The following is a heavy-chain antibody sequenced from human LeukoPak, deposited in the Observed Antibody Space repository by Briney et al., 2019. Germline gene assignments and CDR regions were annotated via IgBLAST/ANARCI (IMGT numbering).Heavy chain of an antibody. V-gene: IGHV1-2*02. Sequence: WAPVTVSCKASGYTFTSYYMHWVRQAPGQGLEWMGWINPNSGGTNYAQKFQGRVTMTRDTSISTAYMELSRLRSDDTAVYYCARDTYSSSWYPKEYNWFDPWGQGTLVTVSS. CDR3: ARDTYSSSWYPKEYNWFDP. CDR2: INPNSGGT. D-gene: IGHD6-13*01. CDR1: GYTFTSYY. J-gene: IGHJ5*02.